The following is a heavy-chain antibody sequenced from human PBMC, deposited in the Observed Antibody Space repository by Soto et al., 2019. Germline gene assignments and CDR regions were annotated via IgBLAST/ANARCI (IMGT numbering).Heavy chain of an antibody. CDR2: ISHLEST. J-gene: IGHJ4*02. CDR3: ARGGGYDSFDY. D-gene: IGHD5-12*01. CDR1: GASISYGGFS. V-gene: IGHV4-30-2*06. Sequence: QLQLQESGSGLVKTSETLSLTCTVSGASISYGGFSWSWIRQSPGKGLAWIGYISHLESTYFHPSFKSRHTISIDRTRTQFYLKLRSVTAADMAVYYCARGGGYDSFDYWGQGVLVTVSS.